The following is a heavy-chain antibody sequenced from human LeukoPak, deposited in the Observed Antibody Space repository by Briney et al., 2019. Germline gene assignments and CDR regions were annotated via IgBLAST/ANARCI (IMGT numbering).Heavy chain of an antibody. J-gene: IGHJ6*04. CDR1: GGTFSSYA. CDR3: ARGGYSYGYYYYGMDV. D-gene: IGHD5-18*01. CDR2: IIPIFGTA. Sequence: SVKVSCKASGGTFSSYAISWVRQAPGQGLEWMGGIIPIFGTANYAQKFQGRVTITADESTSTAYMELSSLRSEDTAVYYCARGGYSYGYYYYGMDVWGRGTTVTVSS. V-gene: IGHV1-69*13.